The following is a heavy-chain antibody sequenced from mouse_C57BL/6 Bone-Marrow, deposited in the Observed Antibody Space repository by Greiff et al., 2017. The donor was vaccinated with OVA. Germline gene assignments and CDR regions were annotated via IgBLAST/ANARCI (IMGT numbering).Heavy chain of an antibody. CDR1: GYTFTSYW. CDR2: IDPSDSET. D-gene: IGHD2-3*01. CDR3: ARYYDGYSFYFDV. V-gene: IGHV1-52*01. J-gene: IGHJ1*03. Sequence: VQLQQPGAELVRPGSSVKLSCKASGYTFTSYWMHWVKQRPIQGLEWIGNIDPSDSETHYNQKFKDKATLTVDKSSSTAYMQLSSLTSEDSAVYYCARYYDGYSFYFDVWGTGTTVTVSS.